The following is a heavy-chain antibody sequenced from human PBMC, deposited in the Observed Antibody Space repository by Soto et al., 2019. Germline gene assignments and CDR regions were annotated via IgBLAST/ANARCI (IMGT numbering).Heavy chain of an antibody. CDR2: IVVGSGNT. J-gene: IGHJ6*03. CDR3: GAEIYGSGSGYYYYYMDV. D-gene: IGHD3-10*01. V-gene: IGHV1-58*02. Sequence: SVKVSCKASGFTFTSSAMQWVRQARGQRLEWIGWIVVGSGNTNYAQKFQERVTITRDMSTSTAYMELSSLRSEDTAVYYCGAEIYGSGSGYYYYYMDVWGQGTTVTVSS. CDR1: GFTFTSSA.